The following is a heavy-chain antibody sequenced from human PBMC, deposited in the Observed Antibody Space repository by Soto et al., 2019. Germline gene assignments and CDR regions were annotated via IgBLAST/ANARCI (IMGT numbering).Heavy chain of an antibody. CDR1: GGTFSSYT. V-gene: IGHV1-69*02. CDR2: IIPILGIA. CDR3: ASRTGYSSPFDY. D-gene: IGHD6-13*01. Sequence: QVQLVQSGAEVKKPGSSVKVSCKASGGTFSSYTISWVRQAPGQGLEWMGRIIPILGIANYAQKFQGRVTITADKSTSTAYMELSSLRSEDTAVYYCASRTGYSSPFDYWGLGTLVTVSS. J-gene: IGHJ4*02.